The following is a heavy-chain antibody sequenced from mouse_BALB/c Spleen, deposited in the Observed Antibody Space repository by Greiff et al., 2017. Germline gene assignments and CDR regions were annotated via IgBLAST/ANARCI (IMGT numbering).Heavy chain of an antibody. CDR2: INPYNDGT. D-gene: IGHD2-2*01. CDR1: GYTFTSYV. J-gene: IGHJ2*01. CDR3: AREENGYYGDY. V-gene: IGHV1-14*01. Sequence: EVQLQESGPELVKPGASVKMSCKASGYTFTSYVMHWVKQKPGQGLEWIGYINPYNDGTKYNEKFKGKATLTSDKSSSTAYMELSSLTSEDSAVYYCAREENGYYGDYWGQGTTLTVSS.